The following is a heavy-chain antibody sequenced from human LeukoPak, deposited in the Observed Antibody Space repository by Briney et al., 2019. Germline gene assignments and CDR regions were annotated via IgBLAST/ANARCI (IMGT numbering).Heavy chain of an antibody. J-gene: IGHJ4*02. D-gene: IGHD5-24*01. CDR1: GASVSSASY. V-gene: IGHV4-61*03. CDR2: IYNGVNT. Sequence: PSETLSLTCTVSGASVSSASYWTWIRQPPGKGVEWIAHIYNGVNTNYNPSLKTRVTISMDKSKNHLSLNLNSVTAADTAVYYCATRDQSRTDIVPPDYWGQGTLVTVSS. CDR3: ATRDQSRTDIVPPDY.